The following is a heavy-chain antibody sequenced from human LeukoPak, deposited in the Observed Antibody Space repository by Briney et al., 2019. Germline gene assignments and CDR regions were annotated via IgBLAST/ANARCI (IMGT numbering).Heavy chain of an antibody. CDR3: ARGRRSRTYYYGMDV. CDR1: GGSFSGYY. Sequence: SETLSLTCAVYGGSFSGYYWSWIRQPPGKGLEWIGEINHSGSTNYNPSLKSRVTISVGTSKNQFSLKLSSVTAADTAVYYCARGRRSRTYYYGMDVWGQGTTVTVSS. D-gene: IGHD6-13*01. CDR2: INHSGST. J-gene: IGHJ6*02. V-gene: IGHV4-34*01.